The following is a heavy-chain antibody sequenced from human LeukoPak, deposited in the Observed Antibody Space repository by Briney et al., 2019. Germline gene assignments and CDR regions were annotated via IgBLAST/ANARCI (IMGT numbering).Heavy chain of an antibody. CDR2: INPNSGGT. CDR1: GYTFTGYY. J-gene: IGHJ4*02. Sequence: ASVKVSCKASGYTFTGYYMHWVRQAPGQGLEWMGWINPNSGGTNYARKFQGRVTMTRDTSISTAYMELSRLRSDDTAVYYCAREGDYGDYGDYWGQGTLVTVSS. V-gene: IGHV1-2*02. D-gene: IGHD4-17*01. CDR3: AREGDYGDYGDY.